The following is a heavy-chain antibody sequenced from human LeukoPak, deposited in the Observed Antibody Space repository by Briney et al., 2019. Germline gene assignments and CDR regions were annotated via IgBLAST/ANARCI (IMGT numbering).Heavy chain of an antibody. D-gene: IGHD1-1*01. CDR1: GYSISSGYY. CDR2: IYHSGST. J-gene: IGHJ5*02. CDR3: ARRGNWNEVPPRNWFDP. V-gene: IGHV4-38-2*02. Sequence: SETLSLTCTVSGYSISSGYYWGWIRQPPGKGLEWIGSIYHSGSTYYNPSLKSRVTISVDTSNNQFSLKVYSVTAADTAVYYCARRGNWNEVPPRNWFDPWGQGTLVTVSS.